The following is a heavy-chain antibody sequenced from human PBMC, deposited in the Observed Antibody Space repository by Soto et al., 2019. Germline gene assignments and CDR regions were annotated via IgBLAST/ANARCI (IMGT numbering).Heavy chain of an antibody. D-gene: IGHD3-9*01. CDR2: IYHSGST. J-gene: IGHJ5*02. CDR1: GGSISSGGYS. V-gene: IGHV4-30-2*01. CDR3: ARAGPYYDILTGPGSWFDP. Sequence: PSETLSLTCAVSGGSISSGGYSWSWIRQPPGKGLEWIGYIYHSGSTYYNPSLKSRVTISVDRSKNQFPLKLSSVTAADTAVYYCARAGPYYDILTGPGSWFDPWGQGTLVTVSS.